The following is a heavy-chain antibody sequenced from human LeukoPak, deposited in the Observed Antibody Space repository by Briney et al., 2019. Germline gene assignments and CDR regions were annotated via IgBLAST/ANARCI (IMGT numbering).Heavy chain of an antibody. J-gene: IGHJ4*02. CDR1: GGSISSGGYY. Sequence: SQTLSLTCTVSGGSISSGGYYWSWIRQPPGKGLEWIGYIFHTGNTYYNPSLKSRVTISVDTSKNQFSLKLSSVTAADTAVYYCAKGYSSSPGMFDYWGQGTLVTVSS. CDR2: IFHTGNT. CDR3: AKGYSSSPGMFDY. D-gene: IGHD6-13*01. V-gene: IGHV4-30-2*01.